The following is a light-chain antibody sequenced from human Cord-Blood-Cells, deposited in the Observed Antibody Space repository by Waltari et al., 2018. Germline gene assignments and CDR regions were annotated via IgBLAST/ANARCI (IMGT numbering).Light chain of an antibody. CDR3: SSYTSSSTRV. CDR1: SSDVVGYNY. Sequence: QSALTQPASVSGSPGQSIPISCTGTSSDVVGYNYVSWYQQHPGKAPKLMIYDVSNRPSGVSNRFSGSKSGNTASLTISGLQAEDEADYYCSSYTSSSTRVFGGGTKLTVL. J-gene: IGLJ3*02. V-gene: IGLV2-14*03. CDR2: DVS.